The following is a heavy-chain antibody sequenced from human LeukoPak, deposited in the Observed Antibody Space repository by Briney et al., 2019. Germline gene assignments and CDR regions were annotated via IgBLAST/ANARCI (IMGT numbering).Heavy chain of an antibody. CDR2: IYYSGST. D-gene: IGHD2-2*01. J-gene: IGHJ6*02. CDR3: ARVIVVVPIGVYHYYAMDV. V-gene: IGHV4-31*02. CDR1: VDSRSTGGYY. Sequence: TLSLSPTVSVDSRSTGGYYWAWTRQHRKSCLGWIGYIYYSGSTHYNPSLQSRVTISVDTSKSQFSLNLNSVTAADTAVYYCARVIVVVPIGVYHYYAMDVWGQGTTVTVSS.